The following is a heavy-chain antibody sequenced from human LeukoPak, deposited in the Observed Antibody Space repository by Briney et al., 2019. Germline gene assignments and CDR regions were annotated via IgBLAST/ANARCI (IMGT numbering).Heavy chain of an antibody. D-gene: IGHD3-3*01. CDR2: IRYDGSNK. V-gene: IGHV3-30*02. CDR3: AKVHYDFWSGYTFDY. Sequence: PGGSLRLSCAASGFTFSSYGMHWVRQAPGKGLEWVAFIRYDGSNKYYADSVKGRFTISRDNSKNTLYLQMNSLRAEDTAVYYCAKVHYDFWSGYTFDYWGQGTLSPSPQ. CDR1: GFTFSSYG. J-gene: IGHJ4*02.